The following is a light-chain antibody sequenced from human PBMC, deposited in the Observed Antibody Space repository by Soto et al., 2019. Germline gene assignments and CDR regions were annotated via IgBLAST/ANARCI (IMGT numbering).Light chain of an antibody. CDR2: GAS. J-gene: IGKJ1*01. CDR3: QQYNNWPPWT. CDR1: QSVSSN. V-gene: IGKV3-15*01. Sequence: EIVMKQSPATLSVSPGERDTLSCRARQSVSSNLAWYQQKPAQAPRLLIYGASTRATGIPARFSGSGSGTEFTLTISSLQSEDFAVYYCQQYNNWPPWTFGQGTKVDIK.